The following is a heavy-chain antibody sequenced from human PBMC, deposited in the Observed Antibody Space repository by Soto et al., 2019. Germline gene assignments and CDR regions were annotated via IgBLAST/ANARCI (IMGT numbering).Heavy chain of an antibody. D-gene: IGHD3-3*01. CDR2: ISGSGDTT. CDR3: AKDRTIFGVAPEYFQH. Sequence: EVQLLESGGGLVQPVGSLRLSCAASGFTFSSYALSWVRQTPGKGLEWVLGISGSGDTTYYVDSVKGRFTIDRDNSKNTLYLQMNSLRAEDTAVYYCAKDRTIFGVAPEYFQHWGQGTLVAVSS. CDR1: GFTFSSYA. J-gene: IGHJ1*01. V-gene: IGHV3-23*01.